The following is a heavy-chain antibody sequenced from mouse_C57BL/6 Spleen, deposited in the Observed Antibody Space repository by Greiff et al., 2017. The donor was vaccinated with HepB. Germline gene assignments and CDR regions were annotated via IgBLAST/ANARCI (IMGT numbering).Heavy chain of an antibody. CDR3: AGTVVAFYAMDY. CDR2: IYPGDGDT. D-gene: IGHD1-1*01. Sequence: QVTLKVSGPELVKPGASVKISCKASGYAFSSSWMNWVKQRPGKGLEWIGRIYPGDGDTNYNGKFKGKATLTADKSSSTAYMQLSSLTSEDSAVYFCAGTVVAFYAMDYWGQGTSVTVSS. V-gene: IGHV1-82*01. J-gene: IGHJ4*01. CDR1: GYAFSSSW.